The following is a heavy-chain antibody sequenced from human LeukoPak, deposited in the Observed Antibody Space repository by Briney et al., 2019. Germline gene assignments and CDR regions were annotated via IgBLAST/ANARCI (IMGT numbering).Heavy chain of an antibody. CDR2: IYTSGST. D-gene: IGHD3-10*01. Sequence: KASETLSLTCTVSGGSISSYYWSWIRQPAGKGLEWIGRIYTSGSTNYNPSLKSRVTISVDTSKNQFSLKLSSVTAADTAVYYCAKELSRGYNWFDPWGQGTLVTVSS. J-gene: IGHJ5*02. CDR1: GGSISSYY. CDR3: AKELSRGYNWFDP. V-gene: IGHV4-4*07.